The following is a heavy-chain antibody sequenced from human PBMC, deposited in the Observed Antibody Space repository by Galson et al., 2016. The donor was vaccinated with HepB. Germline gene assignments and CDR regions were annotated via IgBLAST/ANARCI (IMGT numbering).Heavy chain of an antibody. J-gene: IGHJ6*02. CDR2: ISYSGST. CDR3: ARVTTCSNGYFYGMDV. D-gene: IGHD4-11*01. Sequence: ETLSLTCVVSDGSFRGYYWSWIRQPPGKGLEWIGSISYSGSTNYNPSLKRRLTISGDTSKNQFYLKLSSVTAADTAVYYCARVTTCSNGYFYGMDVWGQGTTVTVSS. V-gene: IGHV4-59*01. CDR1: DGSFRGYY.